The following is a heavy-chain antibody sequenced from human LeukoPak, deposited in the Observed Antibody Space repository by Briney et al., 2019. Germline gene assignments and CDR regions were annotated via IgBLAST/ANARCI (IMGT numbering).Heavy chain of an antibody. CDR3: AKDETTVVTNVDY. Sequence: PGGSLRLSCATSGFTFSHYGIHWVRQAPGKGLEWVAVISYDGSNKYYAESVKGRITIPRDNSKNTLYLHMNSLRAEDTAVYYCAKDETTVVTNVDYWGQGTLVTVSS. CDR1: GFTFSHYG. V-gene: IGHV3-30*18. D-gene: IGHD4-23*01. CDR2: ISYDGSNK. J-gene: IGHJ4*02.